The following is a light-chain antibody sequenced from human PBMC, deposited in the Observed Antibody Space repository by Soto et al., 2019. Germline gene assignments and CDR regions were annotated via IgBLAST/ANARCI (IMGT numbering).Light chain of an antibody. J-gene: IGLJ1*01. V-gene: IGLV2-14*01. CDR3: SSYTSSSIDDV. CDR2: EVS. Sequence: QSALTQPASVSGSPGQSITISCTGTSSDVGVYNYVSWYQQHPGKAPKLMIYEVSNRPSGVSNRFSGSKSGNTASLTISGLQDEDEADYYCSSYTSSSIDDVFGTGTKVTVL. CDR1: SSDVGVYNY.